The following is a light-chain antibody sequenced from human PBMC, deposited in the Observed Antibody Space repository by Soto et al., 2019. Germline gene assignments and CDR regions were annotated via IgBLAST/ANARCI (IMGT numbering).Light chain of an antibody. CDR2: AAS. V-gene: IGKV1-12*01. CDR3: QQADSFPLT. J-gene: IGKJ4*01. CDR1: QDISSY. Sequence: DIQMTQSTSSVSASVGDRVTITCRASQDISSYLAWYQHTPGKAPNLLIYAASILQSGVPSRFSGSGSGTDFTLTISNLQPEDFATYYCQQADSFPLTLGGGTKVEIK.